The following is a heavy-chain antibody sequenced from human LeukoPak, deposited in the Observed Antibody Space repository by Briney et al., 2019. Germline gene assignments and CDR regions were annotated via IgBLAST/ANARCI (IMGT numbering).Heavy chain of an antibody. Sequence: ASVKVSCKASGYTFTSYDFNWVRQATGQRPEWMGWMSPNSGDTGYAQKFQDRVTMTRNTSISTAYMELSSLRSEDTAVYYCASCLSTLRSSCWFDPWGQGTPVTVSS. J-gene: IGHJ5*02. V-gene: IGHV1-8*01. D-gene: IGHD6-6*01. CDR3: ASCLSTLRSSCWFDP. CDR1: GYTFTSYD. CDR2: MSPNSGDT.